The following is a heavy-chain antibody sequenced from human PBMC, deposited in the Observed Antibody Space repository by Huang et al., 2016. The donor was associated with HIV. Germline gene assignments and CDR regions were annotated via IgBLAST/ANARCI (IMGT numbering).Heavy chain of an antibody. V-gene: IGHV7-4-1*02. CDR2: INTETAKS. D-gene: IGHD4-17*01. CDR1: GYIFSDYA. J-gene: IGHJ5*02. Sequence: QVQVVQSGSELKKPGASVKISCKASGYIFSDYAMNWVRQAPGQGLEWMGWINTETAKSTYARGVTGRFVFSFDTSVNTAYLEINSLKTEDTAVYYCARDVREVRDFSVNYSWFDPWGQGTLVAVSS. CDR3: ARDVREVRDFSVNYSWFDP.